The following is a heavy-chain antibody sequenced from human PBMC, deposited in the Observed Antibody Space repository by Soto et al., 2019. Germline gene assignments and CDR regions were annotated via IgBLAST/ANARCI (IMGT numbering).Heavy chain of an antibody. D-gene: IGHD3-10*01. CDR2: ISAYNGNT. CDR1: GYSFTSHG. V-gene: IGHV1-18*03. J-gene: IGHJ6*02. Sequence: QVQLVQSGAEVKKPGASVKVSCKASGYSFTSHGISWVRQAPGQGLEWMGWISAYNGNTNYAQKLQGRVTMTTATSTSTAYIELRSLRSDDMAGYYCARDNGFGESDVWGQGPTVTVS. CDR3: ARDNGFGESDV.